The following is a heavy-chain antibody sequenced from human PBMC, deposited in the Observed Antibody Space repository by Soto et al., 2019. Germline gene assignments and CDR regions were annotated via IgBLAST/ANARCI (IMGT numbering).Heavy chain of an antibody. D-gene: IGHD1-1*01. J-gene: IGHJ4*02. CDR3: AKFGMATTKRSPPYYIDY. CDR2: ISGSGGGT. CDR1: GCTFSSYA. V-gene: IGHV3-23*01. Sequence: GGSLRLSCAASGCTFSSYAMSWVRQTPGKGLEWVLSISGSGGGTYYADSVKGRFTFSRDNSKNTLYLQMNSLRAEDTAVYYCAKFGMATTKRSPPYYIDYWRQGALVTVSS.